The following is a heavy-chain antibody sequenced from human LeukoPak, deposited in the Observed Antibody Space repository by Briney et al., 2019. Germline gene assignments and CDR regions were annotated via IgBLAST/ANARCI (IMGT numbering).Heavy chain of an antibody. V-gene: IGHV7-4-1*02. J-gene: IGHJ4*02. CDR2: IDTDTGNP. D-gene: IGHD3-10*01. CDR3: AREDGGY. CDR1: GYTFTKYT. Sequence: ASVKVSCKASGYTFTKYTMNWVRQAPGQGLEWMGWIDTDTGNPTFAQGFTGRFVFSLDTSVSTAYLGISSLKVEDTAVYYCAREDGGYWGQGTLVTVSS.